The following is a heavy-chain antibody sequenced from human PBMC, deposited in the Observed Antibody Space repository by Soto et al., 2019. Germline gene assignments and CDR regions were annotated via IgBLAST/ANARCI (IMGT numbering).Heavy chain of an antibody. J-gene: IGHJ6*02. Sequence: QVPLVESGGGVVKPGRSLRLSCAASGFTFSNYGMHWVRQAPGKGLEWVAVILNDGSNRYHADSVKDRFTISRDNSKNMLYLQMNSLRAEDTAVYYCARDDEYSGNGMDVWGQGTTVTVS. V-gene: IGHV3-33*01. CDR2: ILNDGSNR. CDR1: GFTFSNYG. CDR3: ARDDEYSGNGMDV. D-gene: IGHD3-10*01.